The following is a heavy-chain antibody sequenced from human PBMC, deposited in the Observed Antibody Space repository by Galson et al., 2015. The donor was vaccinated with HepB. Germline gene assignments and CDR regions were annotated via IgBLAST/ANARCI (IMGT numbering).Heavy chain of an antibody. V-gene: IGHV3-7*03. Sequence: SLRLSCAASGFTFSSYWMSWVRQAPGKGLEWVANIKQDGSEKYYVDSVKGRFTISRDNAKNSLYLQMNSLRAEDTAVYYCARYPDHDPVTSPSYFDYWGQGTLVTVSS. CDR1: GFTFSSYW. D-gene: IGHD4-17*01. CDR3: ARYPDHDPVTSPSYFDY. J-gene: IGHJ4*02. CDR2: IKQDGSEK.